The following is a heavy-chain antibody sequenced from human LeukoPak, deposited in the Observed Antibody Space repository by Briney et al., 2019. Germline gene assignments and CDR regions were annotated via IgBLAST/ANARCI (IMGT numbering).Heavy chain of an antibody. CDR1: GFTFSSYG. CDR2: IWYDGSNE. Sequence: PGGSLRLSCAASGFTFSSYGMHWVRQAPGKGLEWVAVIWYDGSNEYYADSVKGQFTISRDNSKNTLYLQMNSLRAEDTAVYYCARGRGGDYGGNSGHFDYWGQGTLVTVSS. D-gene: IGHD4-23*01. J-gene: IGHJ4*02. V-gene: IGHV3-33*01. CDR3: ARGRGGDYGGNSGHFDY.